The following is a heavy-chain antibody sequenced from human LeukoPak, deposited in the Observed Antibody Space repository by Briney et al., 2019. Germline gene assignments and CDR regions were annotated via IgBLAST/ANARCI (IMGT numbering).Heavy chain of an antibody. D-gene: IGHD3-10*01. Sequence: SETLSLTCTVSGYSISSGYYWGWIRQPPGKRLEWIGSIYRSGYTYYNPSLKSRVTISVDTSKNQFSLRLSSVTAADTAVYYCARQTGSGLFILPGGQGTLVTVSS. CDR2: IYRSGYT. CDR3: ARQTGSGLFILP. J-gene: IGHJ4*02. CDR1: GYSISSGYY. V-gene: IGHV4-38-2*02.